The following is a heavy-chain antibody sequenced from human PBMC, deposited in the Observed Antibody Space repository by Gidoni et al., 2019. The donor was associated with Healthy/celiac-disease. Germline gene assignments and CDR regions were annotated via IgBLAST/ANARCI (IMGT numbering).Heavy chain of an antibody. J-gene: IGHJ6*03. CDR2: IKSKTDGGTT. V-gene: IGHV3-15*07. CDR1: GFTVSNAW. CDR3: TTDGATREAAGLWYYYYMDV. Sequence: EVQLVESGGGLVKPGGSMRLSCAASGFTVSNAWMTWVRQAPGKGLEWVGRIKSKTDGGTTDYAAPVKGRFTISRDESKNTLYLQMNSLKTEDTAVYYCTTDGATREAAGLWYYYYMDVWGKGTTVTVSS. D-gene: IGHD6-13*01.